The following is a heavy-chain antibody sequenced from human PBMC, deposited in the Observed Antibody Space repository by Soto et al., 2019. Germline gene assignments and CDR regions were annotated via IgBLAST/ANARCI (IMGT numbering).Heavy chain of an antibody. CDR1: GGALSSYT. J-gene: IGHJ4*02. D-gene: IGHD3-22*01. CDR3: ARDHGYYDSSGLFDY. Sequence: VEGSCKASGGALSSYTISWVRQAPVQGLEWMGRIIPILGITNYAQKFQGRVTITADKSTSTAYMELSSLRSEDTAVYYCARDHGYYDSSGLFDYWGQGTLVTVSS. V-gene: IGHV1-69*10. CDR2: IIPILGIT.